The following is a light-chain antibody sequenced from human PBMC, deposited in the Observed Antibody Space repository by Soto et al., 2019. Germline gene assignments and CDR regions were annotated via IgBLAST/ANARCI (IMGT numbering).Light chain of an antibody. CDR2: DIN. Sequence: QSVLTQPRSVSGSPGQSVTISCTGTSTDVGGYNYVSWYQQHPDKAPKFILYDINKRPSGVPDRFSGSRSGNTASLTISGLQPEDEADYYCCSYAGSYTGVFGGGTKPPS. CDR3: CSYAGSYTGV. J-gene: IGLJ2*01. CDR1: STDVGGYNY. V-gene: IGLV2-11*01.